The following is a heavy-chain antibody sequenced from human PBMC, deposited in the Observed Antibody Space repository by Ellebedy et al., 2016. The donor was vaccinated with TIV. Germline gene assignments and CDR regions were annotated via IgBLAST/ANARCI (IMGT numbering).Heavy chain of an antibody. CDR1: GGSISSGGYY. D-gene: IGHD1-26*01. Sequence: MPSETLSLTCTVSGGSISSGGYYWSWIRQHPGKGLEWIGYIYYSGSTYYNPSLKSRVTISIDTSKNQFSLKLRSVTAADTAVYYCARESSGSYFDYWGQGILVTVSS. CDR2: IYYSGST. J-gene: IGHJ4*02. V-gene: IGHV4-31*03. CDR3: ARESSGSYFDY.